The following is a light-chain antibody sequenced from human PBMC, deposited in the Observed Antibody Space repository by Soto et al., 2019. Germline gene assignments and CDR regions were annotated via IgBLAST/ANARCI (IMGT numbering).Light chain of an antibody. CDR3: SSSTGDRHFCV. J-gene: IGLJ1*01. V-gene: IGLV2-8*01. CDR1: GSDVGTYNF. Sequence: QSVLTQPPSASGSPGQSVSISCTGTGSDVGTYNFVSWYQQHPGKAPKLLIYEVTKRPSGVPDRFSGSKSGNTASLTVSGLQAEDEAEYFCSSSTGDRHFCVFGTGTKVTVL. CDR2: EVT.